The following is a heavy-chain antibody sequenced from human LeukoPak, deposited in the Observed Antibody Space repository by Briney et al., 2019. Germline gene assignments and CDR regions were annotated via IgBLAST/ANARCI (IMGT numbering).Heavy chain of an antibody. V-gene: IGHV5-10-1*01. D-gene: IGHD3-16*02. Sequence: GESLKISCKGSGYSFTSYWISWVRQMPGKGLEWMGGIDPSDSYTNYSPSFQGHVTISADKSISTAYLQWSSLKASDTAMYYCATLKPYDYVWGSYPPGAFDIWGQGTMVTVSS. CDR3: ATLKPYDYVWGSYPPGAFDI. CDR2: IDPSDSYT. J-gene: IGHJ3*02. CDR1: GYSFTSYW.